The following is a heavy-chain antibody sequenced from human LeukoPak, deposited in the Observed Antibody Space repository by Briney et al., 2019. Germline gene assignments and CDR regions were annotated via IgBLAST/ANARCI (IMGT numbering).Heavy chain of an antibody. D-gene: IGHD4/OR15-4a*01. CDR1: GFTLSSYA. CDR2: ISGSGTST. V-gene: IGHV3-23*01. CDR3: TKGMESPGAIYYALDV. Sequence: GGSLRLSCAASGFTLSSYAMNWVRQAPGKGLEWVSVISGSGTSTYYADSVKGRFTISRDISKNTLYLQLNSLRAEDTAVYYCTKGMESPGAIYYALDVWGQGTTVIVSS. J-gene: IGHJ6*02.